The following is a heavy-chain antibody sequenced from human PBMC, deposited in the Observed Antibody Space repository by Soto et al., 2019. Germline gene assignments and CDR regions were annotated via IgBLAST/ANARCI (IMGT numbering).Heavy chain of an antibody. CDR3: ATGANFYYDTSRY. J-gene: IGHJ4*02. V-gene: IGHV3-30-3*01. CDR1: GSTFSIYA. D-gene: IGHD3-22*01. Sequence: GGSLRLSCAAPGSTFSIYALHWVRQAPGKGLEGVAVMSLNGSNQYYADSVKGRFTISRDTSESTLYLQMTSLRPDDTAVYYCATGANFYYDTSRYWGQGTLVTVSS. CDR2: MSLNGSNQ.